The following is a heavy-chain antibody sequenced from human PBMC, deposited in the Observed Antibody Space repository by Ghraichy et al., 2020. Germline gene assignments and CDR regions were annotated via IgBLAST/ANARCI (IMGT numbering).Heavy chain of an antibody. D-gene: IGHD5-18*01. V-gene: IGHV3-21*01. CDR3: ARDWGIQLWFGSPNAFDI. J-gene: IGHJ3*02. Sequence: GSLRLSCAASGFTFSSYSMNWVRQAPGKGLEWVSSISSSSSYIYYADSVKGRFTISRDNAKNSLYLQMNSLRAEDTAVYYCARDWGIQLWFGSPNAFDIWGQGTMVTVSS. CDR2: ISSSSSYI. CDR1: GFTFSSYS.